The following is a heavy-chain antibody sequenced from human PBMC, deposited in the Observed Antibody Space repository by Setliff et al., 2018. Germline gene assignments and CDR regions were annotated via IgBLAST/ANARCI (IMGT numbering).Heavy chain of an antibody. V-gene: IGHV4-61*02. CDR2: IYSSGSP. D-gene: IGHD3-10*01. CDR1: GASINSGTYY. CDR3: TTDRRGDGLMFFDY. J-gene: IGHJ4*02. Sequence: SETLSLTCAVSGASINSGTYYWSWIRQPPGKGLEWIGRIYSSGSPSYNPSLKSRVTISRDTSKNQLSLKLSSVTAADTGVYYCTTDRRGDGLMFFDYWGQGIPVTVSS.